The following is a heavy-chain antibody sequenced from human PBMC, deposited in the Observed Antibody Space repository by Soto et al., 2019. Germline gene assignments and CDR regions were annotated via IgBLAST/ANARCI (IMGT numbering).Heavy chain of an antibody. CDR3: AKDVGTGRLRLDY. CDR1: GYTFISYW. D-gene: IGHD3-3*01. J-gene: IGHJ4*02. Sequence: CKGSGYTFISYWIGWVRQMPGKGLEWMGIMYPGNSDIRYSPSFEGQVTMSADKSLSTAYLQWSSLRAEDTAVYYCAKDVGTGRLRLDYWGQGTLVTVSS. CDR2: MYPGNSDI. V-gene: IGHV5-51*01.